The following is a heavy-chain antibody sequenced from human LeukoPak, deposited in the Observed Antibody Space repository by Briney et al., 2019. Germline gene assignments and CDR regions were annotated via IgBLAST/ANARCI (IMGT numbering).Heavy chain of an antibody. CDR3: AKAANCDSSGYYSY. Sequence: GGSLRLSCAASGFTFSSYAVSWVRQAPGKGLEWVSAISGSGGSTYYADSVKGRFTISRDNSKNTLYLQMNSLRAEDTAVYYCAKAANCDSSGYYSYWGQGTLVTVSS. J-gene: IGHJ4*02. CDR2: ISGSGGST. D-gene: IGHD3-22*01. CDR1: GFTFSSYA. V-gene: IGHV3-23*01.